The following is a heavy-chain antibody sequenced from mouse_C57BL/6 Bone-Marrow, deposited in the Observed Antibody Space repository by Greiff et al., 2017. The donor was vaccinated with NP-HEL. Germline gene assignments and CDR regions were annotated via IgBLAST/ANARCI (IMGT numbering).Heavy chain of an antibody. CDR1: GYTFTSYG. CDR3: AREAGTWFAY. Sequence: VQLQQSGAELARPGASVKLSCKASGYTFTSYGIRWVKQRPGQGLEWIGEIYPRSGNTYYNEKFKGKATLTADKSSSTAYMELRSLTSEDSAVYFCAREAGTWFAYWGQGTLVTVSA. V-gene: IGHV1-81*01. J-gene: IGHJ3*01. D-gene: IGHD3-2*02. CDR2: IYPRSGNT.